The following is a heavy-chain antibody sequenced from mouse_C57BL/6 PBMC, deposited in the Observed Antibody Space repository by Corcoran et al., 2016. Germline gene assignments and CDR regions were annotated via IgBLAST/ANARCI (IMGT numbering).Heavy chain of an antibody. V-gene: IGHV1-66*01. CDR1: GYSFTSYY. J-gene: IGHJ4*01. CDR2: IYPGSGNT. D-gene: IGHD2-3*01. CDR3: ARSYDGYYIYAMDY. Sequence: QVQLQQSAPELVKPGASVKISCKASGYSFTSYYIHWVKQRPGQGLEWIGWIYPGSGNTKYNEKFKGKATLTADTSSSTAYMQLSSLTSEDSAVYYCARSYDGYYIYAMDYWGQGTSVTVSS.